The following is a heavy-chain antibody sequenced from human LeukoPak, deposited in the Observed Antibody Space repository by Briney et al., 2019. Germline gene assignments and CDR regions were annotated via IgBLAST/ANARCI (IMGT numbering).Heavy chain of an antibody. CDR3: ARVLQGRGWFDP. D-gene: IGHD3-10*01. CDR2: TYYRSRWFN. CDR1: VDSVSSNSAT. Sequence: SQTLSLTCATSVDSVSSNSATWNWIRQSPSRGLEWLGRTYYRSRWFNNYAVSVTSRITISADTSKNHFSLQLNSVTPDDTAVYYCARVLQGRGWFDPWSQGTLVTVSS. J-gene: IGHJ5*02. V-gene: IGHV6-1*01.